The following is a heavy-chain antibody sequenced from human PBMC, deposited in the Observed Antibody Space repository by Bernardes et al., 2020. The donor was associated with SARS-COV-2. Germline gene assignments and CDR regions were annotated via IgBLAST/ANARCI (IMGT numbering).Heavy chain of an antibody. Sequence: SETLSLTCTVSGASMTNSRYYWGWIRQPPGQGLEWIGSIDYSGTTYYNPSLKSRVTVSVDTSTNQVSLKLTSVTAADTAIFYCARQDNNFWGGLALGFDFWGQGTMVTVSS. CDR1: GASMTNSRYY. D-gene: IGHD3-3*01. J-gene: IGHJ3*01. CDR2: IDYSGTT. CDR3: ARQDNNFWGGLALGFDF. V-gene: IGHV4-39*01.